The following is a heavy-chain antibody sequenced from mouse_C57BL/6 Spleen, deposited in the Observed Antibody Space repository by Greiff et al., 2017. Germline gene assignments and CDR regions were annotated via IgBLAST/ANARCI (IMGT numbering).Heavy chain of an antibody. CDR2: IDPENGDT. CDR1: GFNIKDDY. V-gene: IGHV14-4*01. D-gene: IGHD2-1*01. J-gene: IGHJ3*01. Sequence: VHVKQSGAELVRPGASVKLSCTASGFNIKDDYMHWVKQRPEQGLEWIGWIDPENGDTEYASKFQGKATITADTSSNTAYLQLSSLTSEDTAVYYCTTLFYYGFAYWGQGTLVTVSA. CDR3: TTLFYYGFAY.